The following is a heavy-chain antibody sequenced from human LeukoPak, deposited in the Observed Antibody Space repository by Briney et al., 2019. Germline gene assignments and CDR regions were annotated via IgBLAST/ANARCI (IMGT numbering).Heavy chain of an antibody. CDR2: ISAYNGNT. V-gene: IGHV1-18*04. D-gene: IGHD4-17*01. CDR3: ARESLMTTVTSDAFDI. J-gene: IGHJ3*02. CDR1: GYTFTSYY. Sequence: ASVKVSCKASGYTFTSYYMHWVRQASGQGLEWMGWISAYNGNTNYAQKLQGRVTMTTDTSTSTAYMELRSLRSDDTAVYYCARESLMTTVTSDAFDIWGQGTMVTVSS.